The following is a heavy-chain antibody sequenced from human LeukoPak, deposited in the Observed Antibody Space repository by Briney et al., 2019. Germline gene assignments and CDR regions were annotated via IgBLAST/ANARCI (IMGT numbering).Heavy chain of an antibody. CDR1: GGSISSSNW. Sequence: PSETQSLTCAVSGGSISSSNWWSWVRQPPGKGLEWIGEIYHSGSTNYNPSLKSRVTISVDKSKNQFSLKLSSVTAADTAVYYCARVAVAGSYYYYYGMDVWGQGTTVTVSS. D-gene: IGHD6-19*01. J-gene: IGHJ6*02. CDR2: IYHSGST. V-gene: IGHV4-4*02. CDR3: ARVAVAGSYYYYYGMDV.